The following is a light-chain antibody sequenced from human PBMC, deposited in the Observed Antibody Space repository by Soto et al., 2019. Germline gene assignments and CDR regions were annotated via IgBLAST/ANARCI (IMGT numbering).Light chain of an antibody. CDR3: QHFGGSSYT. V-gene: IGKV3-20*01. J-gene: IGKJ2*01. Sequence: DIVLTQSPGTLSLSPGETATLSCRASQSVNSNYLAWYQQKPGQAPRLLIYGASARATGIPDRFSGSGSGTDFTLAISRLGPEDFAVYYCQHFGGSSYTFGQVTKLEIK. CDR2: GAS. CDR1: QSVNSNY.